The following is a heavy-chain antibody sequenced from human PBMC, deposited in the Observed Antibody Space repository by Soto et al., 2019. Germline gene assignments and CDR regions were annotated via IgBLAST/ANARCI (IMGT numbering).Heavy chain of an antibody. Sequence: PGGSLRLSCAASGFTFSSYGMHWVRQAPGKGLERVAVISYDGSNKYYADSVKGRFTISRDNSKNTLYLQMNSLRAVDTAVYYCAKEPAFYDFWSGYYTAPGYYYYMDVWGKGTTVTVSS. CDR1: GFTFSSYG. D-gene: IGHD3-3*01. V-gene: IGHV3-30*18. J-gene: IGHJ6*03. CDR3: AKEPAFYDFWSGYYTAPGYYYYMDV. CDR2: ISYDGSNK.